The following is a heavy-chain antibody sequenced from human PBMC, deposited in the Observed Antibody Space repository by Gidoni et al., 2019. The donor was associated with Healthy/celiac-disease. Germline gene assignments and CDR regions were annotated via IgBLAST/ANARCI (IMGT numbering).Heavy chain of an antibody. V-gene: IGHV4-34*01. J-gene: IGHJ5*02. CDR1: GGSFSGYY. D-gene: IGHD6-19*01. CDR3: ARGRGYSSGWYWFDP. CDR2: INHSGST. Sequence: QVQLQQWGAGLLKPSETLSLTCTVYGGSFSGYYWSWIRQPPGKGLEWIGEINHSGSTTYNPSLKSRVTISVDTSKNQFSLKLSSVTAADTAVYYCARGRGYSSGWYWFDPWGQGTLVTVSS.